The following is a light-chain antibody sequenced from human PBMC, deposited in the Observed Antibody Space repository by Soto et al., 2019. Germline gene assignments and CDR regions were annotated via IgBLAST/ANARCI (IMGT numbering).Light chain of an antibody. J-gene: IGKJ1*01. CDR1: QSVGNNY. CDR2: GAS. Sequence: EIVLTQSPGTLSLSPGERATLPCRASQSVGNNYLAWYQQKPGQAPRLLIYGASSRATGIPDRFSGSGSGTDFTLTISRLEPEDFAVYYCQQYGSSPQTFGQGTKVDIK. CDR3: QQYGSSPQT. V-gene: IGKV3-20*01.